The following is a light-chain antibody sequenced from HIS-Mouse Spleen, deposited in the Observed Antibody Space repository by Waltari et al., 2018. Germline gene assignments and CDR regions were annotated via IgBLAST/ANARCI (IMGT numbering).Light chain of an antibody. J-gene: IGLJ3*02. CDR2: DVS. CDR1: SSDVGGYNY. V-gene: IGLV2-14*03. CDR3: SSYTSSSTRV. Sequence: QSALTQPASVSGSPGQSITISCTGTSSDVGGYNYFPWYQQHPVKAPKLMIYDVSNRPSGVSNRFSGSKSGNTASLTISGLQAEDEADYYCSSYTSSSTRVFGGGTKLTVL.